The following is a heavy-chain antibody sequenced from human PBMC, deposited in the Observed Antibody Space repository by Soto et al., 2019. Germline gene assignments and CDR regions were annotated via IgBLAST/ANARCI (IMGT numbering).Heavy chain of an antibody. J-gene: IGHJ4*02. CDR1: GFTFSSYA. CDR3: ARSVLLWFGRYFDY. V-gene: IGHV3-23*01. D-gene: IGHD3-10*01. CDR2: ISGSGGST. Sequence: EVQLLESGGSLVQPGGSLRLSCAASGFTFSSYAMSWVRQAPGKGLEWVSAISGSGGSTYYADSVKGRFTISRDNSKNTLYLQMNSLRAEDTAVYYCARSVLLWFGRYFDYWGQGTLVTVSS.